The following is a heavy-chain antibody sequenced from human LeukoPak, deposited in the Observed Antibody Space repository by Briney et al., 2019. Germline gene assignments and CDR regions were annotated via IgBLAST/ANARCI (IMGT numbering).Heavy chain of an antibody. CDR2: IYYSGST. CDR1: GGSISSYY. CDR3: ARDQESAAAVFDI. V-gene: IGHV4-59*12. Sequence: SETLSLTCTVSGGSISSYYWSWIRQPPGKGLEWIGYIYYSGSTNYNPSLKSRVTISVDTSKNQFSLKLSSVTAADTAVYYCARDQESAAAVFDIWGQGTMVTVSS. D-gene: IGHD6-13*01. J-gene: IGHJ3*02.